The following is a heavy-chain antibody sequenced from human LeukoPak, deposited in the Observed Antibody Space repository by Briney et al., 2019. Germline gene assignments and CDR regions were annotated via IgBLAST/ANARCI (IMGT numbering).Heavy chain of an antibody. Sequence: SETLSLTCTVSGGSISSYYWSWIRQPPGKGLEWIGYIYYSGSTNYNPSLKSRVTMSVDTSKNQFSLKLSSVTAADTAVYYCARDHEFEWFDPWGQGTLVTVSS. CDR2: IYYSGST. CDR1: GGSISSYY. D-gene: IGHD3-10*01. V-gene: IGHV4-59*12. CDR3: ARDHEFEWFDP. J-gene: IGHJ5*02.